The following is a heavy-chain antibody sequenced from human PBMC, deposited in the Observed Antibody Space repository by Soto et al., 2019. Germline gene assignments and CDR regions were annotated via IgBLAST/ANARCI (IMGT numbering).Heavy chain of an antibody. J-gene: IGHJ6*02. D-gene: IGHD6-19*01. V-gene: IGHV3-48*03. Sequence: SLRLSCAASGFTFSSYEMNWVRQAPGKGLEWVSYISSSGSTIYYADSVKGRFTISRDNAKNSLYLQMNSLRAEDTAVYYCARYSSGPGESYGMDVWGQGTTVTVSS. CDR1: GFTFSSYE. CDR3: ARYSSGPGESYGMDV. CDR2: ISSSGSTI.